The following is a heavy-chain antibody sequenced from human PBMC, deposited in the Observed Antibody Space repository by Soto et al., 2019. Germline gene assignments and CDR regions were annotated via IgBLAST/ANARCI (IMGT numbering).Heavy chain of an antibody. CDR1: GFNFRNYW. D-gene: IGHD3-22*01. CDR2: IKQDGSVR. V-gene: IGHV3-7*01. J-gene: IGHJ4*02. Sequence: EVQLVESGGDLVQSGGSLRLSCAASGFNFRNYWMRWVRQAPGEGLEWVANIKQDGSVRYYVDSGKGRFTLARDNAKNSVYLQMNSLRIEDTAVYYCARIGYSSCPNHYSGQGTLVTVSS. CDR3: ARIGYSSCPNHY.